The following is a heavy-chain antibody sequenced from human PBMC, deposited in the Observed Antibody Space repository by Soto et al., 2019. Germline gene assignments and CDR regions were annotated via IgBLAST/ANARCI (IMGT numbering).Heavy chain of an antibody. CDR2: ISYDGSNK. Sequence: PGGSLRLSCAASGFTFSNYGMHWVRQAPGKGLEWVALISYDGSNKYYADSVKGRFTISRDNSKNTLYVQMNSLRAEDTALYYCAADFWSGFRPFDYWGQGTLVTVSS. V-gene: IGHV3-30*03. J-gene: IGHJ4*02. CDR1: GFTFSNYG. CDR3: AADFWSGFRPFDY. D-gene: IGHD3-3*01.